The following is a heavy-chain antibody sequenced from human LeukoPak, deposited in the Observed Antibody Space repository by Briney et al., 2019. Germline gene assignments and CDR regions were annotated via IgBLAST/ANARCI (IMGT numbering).Heavy chain of an antibody. V-gene: IGHV4-34*01. Sequence: PSETLSLTCAVYGGSFSGYYWSWIRQPPGKGLEWIGEINHSGSTNYNPSLKSRVTISVDTSKNQFSLKLSSVTAADTAVYYCARGRGSGWNRGWFDLWGQGTLVTVSS. D-gene: IGHD6-19*01. CDR3: ARGRGSGWNRGWFDL. J-gene: IGHJ5*02. CDR1: GGSFSGYY. CDR2: INHSGST.